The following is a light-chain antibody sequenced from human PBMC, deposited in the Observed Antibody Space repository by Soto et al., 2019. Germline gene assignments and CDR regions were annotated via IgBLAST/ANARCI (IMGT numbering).Light chain of an antibody. CDR1: QSLLHITGETF. J-gene: IGKJ5*01. CDR3: MQSTQLPPT. Sequence: DVVMTQTALSLSVGPGQPASISCKSIQSLLHITGETFLFWYLQKPGQSPQLLIYEVSTRVSGVPDRFSGSGSGTDFTLEISRVETDDVGIYYCMQSTQLPPTFGQGTRLEIK. V-gene: IGKV2D-29*02. CDR2: EVS.